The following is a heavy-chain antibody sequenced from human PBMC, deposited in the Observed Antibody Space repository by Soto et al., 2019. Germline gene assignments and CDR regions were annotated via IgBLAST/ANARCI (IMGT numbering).Heavy chain of an antibody. CDR1: GGSVRSGGYY. CDR2: IYYSGST. Sequence: SEPLSPTCSVFGGSVRSGGYYWSWIRQRPWKGLECIGYIYYSGSTNYHPPLKSRVTISVDTANNQCSLKLSSVTAVDTSVYFRDRRKSCDRGWGGMDVWGQGTTVTVSS. D-gene: IGHD3-16*01. V-gene: IGHV4-61*08. J-gene: IGHJ6*02. CDR3: DRRKSCDRGWGGMDV.